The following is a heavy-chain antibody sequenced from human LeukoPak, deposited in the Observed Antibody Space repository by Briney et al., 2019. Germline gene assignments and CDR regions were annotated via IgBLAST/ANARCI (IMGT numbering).Heavy chain of an antibody. CDR2: IIPIFGTA. CDR1: GGTFSSYA. CDR3: ARADYYGSGSYSDPLYNWFDP. Sequence: SVKVSCKASGGTFSSYAISWVRQAPGQGLEWMGGIIPIFGTANYAQKFQGRVTITTDESTSTAYMELSSLRSEDTAVYYCARADYYGSGSYSDPLYNWFDPWGQGTLVTVSS. D-gene: IGHD3-10*01. V-gene: IGHV1-69*05. J-gene: IGHJ5*02.